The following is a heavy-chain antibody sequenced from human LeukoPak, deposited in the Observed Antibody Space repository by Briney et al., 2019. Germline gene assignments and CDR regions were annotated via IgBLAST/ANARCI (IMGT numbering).Heavy chain of an antibody. CDR2: IIHIFGIA. D-gene: IGHD4-17*01. J-gene: IGHJ4*02. CDR1: GGTFSSYA. V-gene: IGHV1-69*04. Sequence: SVKVSCKASGGTFSSYAISWVRQAPGQGLEWMGRIIHIFGIANYAQKFQGRVTITADKSTITAYMELSSLRSEDTAVYYCARDNSGAVTTSYYFDYWGQGTLVTVSS. CDR3: ARDNSGAVTTSYYFDY.